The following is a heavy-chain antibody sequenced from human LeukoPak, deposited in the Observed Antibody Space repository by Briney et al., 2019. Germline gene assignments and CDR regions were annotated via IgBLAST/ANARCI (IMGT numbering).Heavy chain of an antibody. CDR2: MNPNSGNT. CDR1: GYTFTSYD. CDR3: ASDEATYYYDSSGYRY. J-gene: IGHJ4*02. V-gene: IGHV1-8*03. D-gene: IGHD3-22*01. Sequence: ASVKVSCKASGYTFTSYDINWVRQATGQGLEWMGWMNPNSGNTGYAQKFQGRVTITRNTSISTAYMELSSLRSEDTAVYYCASDEATYYYDSSGYRYWGQGTLVTVSS.